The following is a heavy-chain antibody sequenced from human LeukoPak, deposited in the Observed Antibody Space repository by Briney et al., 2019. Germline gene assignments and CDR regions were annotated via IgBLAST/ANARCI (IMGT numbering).Heavy chain of an antibody. CDR3: ARGAPDTKYYDFWSGYSHSNYYYYMDV. Sequence: PGGSLRLSCAASGFTFSSYSMNWVRQAPGQGLEWVSSISSSSSYISHTDSVKGRFTISRDNAKNSLYLQMNSLRAEDTAVYYCARGAPDTKYYDFWSGYSHSNYYYYMDVWGKGTTVTVSS. CDR2: ISSSSSYI. CDR1: GFTFSSYS. D-gene: IGHD3-3*01. J-gene: IGHJ6*03. V-gene: IGHV3-21*01.